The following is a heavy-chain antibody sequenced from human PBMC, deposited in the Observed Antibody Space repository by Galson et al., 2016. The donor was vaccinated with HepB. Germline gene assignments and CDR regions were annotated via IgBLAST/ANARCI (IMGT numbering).Heavy chain of an antibody. V-gene: IGHV3-48*02. Sequence: SLRLSCAASGFTFSTYSMNWVRQAPGKGLEWISYISESSSFTYYSHSVKGRFTISRDNAKNSLFLQMNSLRDEDTAVYYCARDDSVTARLSGLEVWGPGTTVTVS. CDR3: ARDDSVTARLSGLEV. CDR1: GFTFSTYS. D-gene: IGHD6-6*01. CDR2: ISESSSFT. J-gene: IGHJ6*02.